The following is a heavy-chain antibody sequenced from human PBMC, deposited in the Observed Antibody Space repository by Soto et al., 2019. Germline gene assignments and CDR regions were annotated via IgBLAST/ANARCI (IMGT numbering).Heavy chain of an antibody. CDR1: RFSFRSYG. V-gene: IGHV3-30*03. CDR2: ISYDGSNN. J-gene: IGHJ4*02. D-gene: IGHD3-9*01. Sequence: GGSLRLSCTVSRFSFRSYGMHWVRQAPGKGLEWVAVISYDGSNNFYADSVKGRFTISRDNSKNTLDLQMNSLRAEDTAVYYRARVGGYYDILTGPFDYWGPGTLVTVSS. CDR3: ARVGGYYDILTGPFDY.